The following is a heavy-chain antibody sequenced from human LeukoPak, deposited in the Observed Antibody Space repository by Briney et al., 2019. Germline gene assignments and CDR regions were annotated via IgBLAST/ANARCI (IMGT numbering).Heavy chain of an antibody. Sequence: GGSLRLSCAASGFTFSSYAMHWVRQAPGKGLEWVAVISYDGSNKYYADSVKGRFTISRDNSKNTLYLQMNSLRADDTAVYYCAKDAISPTAPGWFDPWGQGTLVTVSS. D-gene: IGHD1-1*01. V-gene: IGHV3-30*04. CDR3: AKDAISPTAPGWFDP. CDR1: GFTFSSYA. J-gene: IGHJ5*02. CDR2: ISYDGSNK.